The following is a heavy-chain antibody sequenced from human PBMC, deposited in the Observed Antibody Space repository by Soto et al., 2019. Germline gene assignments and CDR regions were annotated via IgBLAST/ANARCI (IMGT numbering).Heavy chain of an antibody. CDR3: AHLGEIFNYMDV. D-gene: IGHD3-3*01. Sequence: QITLKESGPPLVKPTQTLTLTCTFSGFSLSTSGVGVGWIRQPPGKALEWRALIYWDDDKRYSPSLKSRLNITKDTSKNQVVLTMTNMDPVDTATYYCAHLGEIFNYMDVWGKGTTVTVAS. CDR1: GFSLSTSGVG. CDR2: IYWDDDK. V-gene: IGHV2-5*02. J-gene: IGHJ6*03.